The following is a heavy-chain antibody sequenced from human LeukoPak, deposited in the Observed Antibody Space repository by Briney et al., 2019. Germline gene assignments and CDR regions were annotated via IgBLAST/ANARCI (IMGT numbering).Heavy chain of an antibody. J-gene: IGHJ4*02. D-gene: IGHD6-13*01. Sequence: PGRSLRLSCAASGFTFSNYAMHWVRQAPGKGLEWVAIISYDGSNIYSADSVKGRFTISRDNSKNTLYLQMSSLRADDTAVYYCATDGGIAAAAAAYYFDYWGQGILVAVSS. CDR3: ATDGGIAAAAAAYYFDY. V-gene: IGHV3-30-3*01. CDR2: ISYDGSNI. CDR1: GFTFSNYA.